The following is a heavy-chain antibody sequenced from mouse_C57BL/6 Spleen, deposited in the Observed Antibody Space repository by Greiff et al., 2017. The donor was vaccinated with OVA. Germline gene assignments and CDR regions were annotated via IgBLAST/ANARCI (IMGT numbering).Heavy chain of an antibody. Sequence: VQLQQSGAELVRPGASVKLSCKASGYTFTDYYINWVKQRPGQGLEWIARIYPGSGNTYYNEKFKGKATLTAEKSSSTAYMQLSSLTSEDSAVYFCAREDYSNGYYFDYWGQGTTLTVSS. CDR2: IYPGSGNT. D-gene: IGHD2-5*01. CDR3: AREDYSNGYYFDY. CDR1: GYTFTDYY. J-gene: IGHJ2*01. V-gene: IGHV1-76*01.